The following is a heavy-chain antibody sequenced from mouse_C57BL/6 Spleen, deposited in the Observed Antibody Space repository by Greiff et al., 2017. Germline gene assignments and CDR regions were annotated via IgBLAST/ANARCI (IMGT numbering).Heavy chain of an antibody. CDR3: AGEIYYGKYVDY. V-gene: IGHV1-52*01. Sequence: VQLQQPGAELVRPGSSVKLSCKASGYTFTSYWMNWVKQRPIQGLDWIGNIDPSDSETHYNQKVKDKATLTVDKSTSTAYMQLSSLTSEDSAYYYCAGEIYYGKYVDYWGKGTTLTVSS. CDR2: IDPSDSET. J-gene: IGHJ2*01. D-gene: IGHD2-1*01. CDR1: GYTFTSYW.